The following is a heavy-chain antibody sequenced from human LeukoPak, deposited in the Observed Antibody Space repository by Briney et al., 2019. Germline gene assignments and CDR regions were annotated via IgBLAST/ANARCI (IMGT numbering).Heavy chain of an antibody. V-gene: IGHV3-7*04. J-gene: IGHJ4*02. CDR3: ARDQWPHPYDY. CDR2: IKQDGSEK. CDR1: GFTFSSYW. D-gene: IGHD6-19*01. Sequence: GGSLRLSCAASGFTFSSYWMSWGRQARGKGLEWVANIKQDGSEKYYVDSVKGRLTISRDNAKNSLYLQMNSLRAEDTAVYNCARDQWPHPYDYWGQGALVTVSS.